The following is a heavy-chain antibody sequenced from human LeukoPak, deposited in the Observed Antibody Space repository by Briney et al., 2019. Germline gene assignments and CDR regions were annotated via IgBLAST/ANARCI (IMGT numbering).Heavy chain of an antibody. D-gene: IGHD3-3*01. Sequence: ASVKVSCKASGYTFTSYYMHWVRQAPGQGLEWMGIINPSGGSTSYAQKFQGRVTMTRDMSTSTVYMELSSLRSEDTAVYYCARASLYDFWSGYLGMIDYWGQGTLVTVSS. CDR2: INPSGGST. CDR3: ARASLYDFWSGYLGMIDY. CDR1: GYTFTSYY. J-gene: IGHJ4*02. V-gene: IGHV1-46*01.